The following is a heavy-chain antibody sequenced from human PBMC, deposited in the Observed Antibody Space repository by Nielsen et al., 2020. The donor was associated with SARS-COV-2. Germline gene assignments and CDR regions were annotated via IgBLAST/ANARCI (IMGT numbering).Heavy chain of an antibody. J-gene: IGHJ5*02. CDR1: GFTFSSYI. V-gene: IGHV3-7*03. D-gene: IGHD2-21*01. Sequence: GESLKISCAASGFTFSSYIMYWVRQAPGKGLEWVANINPDGTEKNYVDSVKGRFTISRDNAKNSLSLQMSTLRVEDTAVYYCARVDSTRVFAILRWFDPWGQGTLVTVSS. CDR2: INPDGTEK. CDR3: ARVDSTRVFAILRWFDP.